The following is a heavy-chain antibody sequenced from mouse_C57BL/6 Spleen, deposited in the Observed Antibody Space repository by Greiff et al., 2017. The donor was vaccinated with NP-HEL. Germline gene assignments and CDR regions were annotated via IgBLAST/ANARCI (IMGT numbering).Heavy chain of an antibody. CDR3: TTDDSNYSYYAMDY. CDR1: GFNIKDDY. Sequence: EVQLVESGAELVRPGASVKLSCTASGFNIKDDYMHWVKQRPEQGLEWIGWIDPENGDTEYASKFQGKATITADTSSNTAYLQLSSLTSEDTAVYYCTTDDSNYSYYAMDYWGQGTSVTVSS. CDR2: IDPENGDT. D-gene: IGHD2-5*01. V-gene: IGHV14-4*01. J-gene: IGHJ4*01.